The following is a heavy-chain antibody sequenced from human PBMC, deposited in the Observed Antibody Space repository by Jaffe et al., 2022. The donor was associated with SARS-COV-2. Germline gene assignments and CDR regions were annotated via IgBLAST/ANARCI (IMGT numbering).Heavy chain of an antibody. CDR1: GYTFTSYD. Sequence: QVQLVQSGAEVKKPGASVKVSCKASGYTFTSYDINWVRQATGQGLEWMGWMNPNSGNTGYAQKFQGRVTMTRNTSISTAYMELSSLRSEDTAVYYCAREVGIAAAGTGFSLGYWGQGTLVTVSS. CDR3: AREVGIAAAGTGFSLGY. V-gene: IGHV1-8*01. J-gene: IGHJ4*02. D-gene: IGHD6-13*01. CDR2: MNPNSGNT.